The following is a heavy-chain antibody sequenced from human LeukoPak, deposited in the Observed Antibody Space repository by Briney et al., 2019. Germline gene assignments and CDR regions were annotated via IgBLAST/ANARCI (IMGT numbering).Heavy chain of an antibody. CDR1: GYTFTSYY. CDR3: ARESGSGWNHYFDY. Sequence: ASVKVSCKASGYTFTSYYVHWVRQAPGQGLEWMGIISPSGASTSYAQKFQGRVTMTRDMSASTVYMELSSLRSEDTAVYYCARESGSGWNHYFDYWGQGTLVTVSS. CDR2: ISPSGAST. D-gene: IGHD6-19*01. V-gene: IGHV1-46*01. J-gene: IGHJ4*02.